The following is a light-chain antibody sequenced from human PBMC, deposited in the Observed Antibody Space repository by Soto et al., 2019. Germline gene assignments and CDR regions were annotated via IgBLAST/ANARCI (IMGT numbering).Light chain of an antibody. J-gene: IGKJ2*01. V-gene: IGKV1-39*01. CDR1: QNIRTY. CDR2: SAS. CDR3: QQGHSTPYT. Sequence: DIQMTQSPYSLSASVVDSVTITCRASQNIRTYLNWYQQKPGRAPKLLIHSASALPSGVPSRFSGSGSGTEFTLTMSGLQPEDFATYYCQQGHSTPYTFGQGTKVEIK.